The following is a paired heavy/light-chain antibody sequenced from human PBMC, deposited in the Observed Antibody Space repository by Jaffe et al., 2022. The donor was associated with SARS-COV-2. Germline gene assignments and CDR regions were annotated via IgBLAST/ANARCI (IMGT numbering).Light chain of an antibody. CDR1: QSISSW. CDR3: QQYNSYSPLFT. Sequence: DIQMTQSPSTLSASVGDRVTITCRASQSISSWLAWYQQKPGKAPKLLIYKASSLESGVPSRFSGSGSGTEFTLTISSLQPDDFATYYCQQYNSYSPLFTFGPGTKVDIK. J-gene: IGKJ3*01. V-gene: IGKV1-5*03. CDR2: KAS.
Heavy chain of an antibody. CDR2: IYYSGST. J-gene: IGHJ6*02. D-gene: IGHD2-15*01. Sequence: QLQLQESGPGLVKPSETLSLTCTVSGGSISSSSYYWGWIRQPPGKGLEWIGSIYYSGSTYYNPSLKSRVTISVDTSKNQFSLKLSSVTAADTAVYYCVRIVVVVAANGGMDVWGQGTTVTVSS. CDR3: VRIVVVVAANGGMDV. CDR1: GGSISSSSYY. V-gene: IGHV4-39*01.